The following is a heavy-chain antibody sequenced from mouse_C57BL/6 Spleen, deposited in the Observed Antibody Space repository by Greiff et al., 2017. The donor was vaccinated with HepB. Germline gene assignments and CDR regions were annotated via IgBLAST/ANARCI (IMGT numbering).Heavy chain of an antibody. D-gene: IGHD1-1*01. CDR3: ASPPDYYGSSYGFAY. CDR1: GFSLTSYG. J-gene: IGHJ3*01. V-gene: IGHV2-2*01. CDR2: IWSGGST. Sequence: VNLVESGPGLVQPSQSLSITCTVSGFSLTSYGVHWVRQSPGKGLEWLGVIWSGGSTDYNAAFISRLSISKDNSKSQVFFKMNSLQADDTAIYYCASPPDYYGSSYGFAYWGQGTLVTVSA.